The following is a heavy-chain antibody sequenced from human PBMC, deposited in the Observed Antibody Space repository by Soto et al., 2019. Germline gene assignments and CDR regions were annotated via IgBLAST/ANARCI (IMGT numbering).Heavy chain of an antibody. CDR2: IYDSENT. Sequence: QVQLQESGPGLVKPSQTVSLTCSVSGGSIISGGSYWNWIRQRPGKGLEWIGYIYDSENTYNNPSLKGRFFLSIDTSKNRFSLKLTSVTAADTAVYYCARDGQTGYYGVDVWGQGTTVTVS. CDR3: ARDGQTGYYGVDV. J-gene: IGHJ6*02. CDR1: GGSIISGGSY. V-gene: IGHV4-31*03.